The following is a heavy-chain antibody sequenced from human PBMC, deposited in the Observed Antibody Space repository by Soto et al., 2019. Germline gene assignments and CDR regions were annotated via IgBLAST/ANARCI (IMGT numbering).Heavy chain of an antibody. CDR3: ASSKYDVVEGPVWFDP. J-gene: IGHJ5*02. V-gene: IGHV4-30-2*01. CDR2: MYHSGNT. Sequence: SETLSVTCALSVGSITIGGYSWGWIRQPPGQGLEWIGYMYHSGNTYYNPSLKGRVTISLDHSRNQFSLRLNSVTAADTAVYFCASSKYDVVEGPVWFDPWGQGTLVTVSS. CDR1: VGSITIGGYS. D-gene: IGHD2-21*01.